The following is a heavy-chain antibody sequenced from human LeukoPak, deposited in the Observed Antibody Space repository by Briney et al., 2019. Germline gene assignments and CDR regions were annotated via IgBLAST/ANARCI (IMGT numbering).Heavy chain of an antibody. V-gene: IGHV3-7*01. CDR1: GFTFSSYW. CDR3: ARDVLLWFGELFRWFDP. Sequence: PGGSLRLSCAASGFTFSSYWMSWVRQAPGKGLEWVANIKQDGSEKYYVDSVKGRFTISRDNAKNSLYLQMNSLRAEDTAVYYCARDVLLWFGELFRWFDPWGQGTLVTVSS. J-gene: IGHJ5*02. D-gene: IGHD3-10*01. CDR2: IKQDGSEK.